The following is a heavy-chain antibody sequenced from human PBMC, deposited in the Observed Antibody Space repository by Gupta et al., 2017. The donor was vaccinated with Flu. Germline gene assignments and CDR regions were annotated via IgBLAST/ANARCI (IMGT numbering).Heavy chain of an antibody. J-gene: IGHJ4*02. CDR3: VRDHDWAFTN. V-gene: IGHV3-48*02. CDR1: GFLLSDLH. Sequence: EVHLVESGGHLVQPGGSLRLSCAASGFLLSDLHMNWVRQAPGKGLEWVAYIGSGGNVDNADSVKGRFTISRDNAKNSLYLEMNSLRDEDTALYYCVRDHDWAFTNWGQGTLVTVSS. CDR2: IGSGGNV. D-gene: IGHD3-9*01.